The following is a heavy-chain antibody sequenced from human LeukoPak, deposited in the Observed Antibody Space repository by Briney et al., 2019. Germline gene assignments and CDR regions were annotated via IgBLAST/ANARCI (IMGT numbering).Heavy chain of an antibody. Sequence: PGGSLRLSCAASGFTFSSYSMNWVRQAPGKGLEWVSSISSSSSYIYYADSVKGRFTISRDNAKNSLYLQMNSLRAEDTAVYYCARPEQPQGITMSMDVWGKGTTVTVSS. V-gene: IGHV3-21*01. CDR2: ISSSSSYI. CDR1: GFTFSSYS. J-gene: IGHJ6*03. D-gene: IGHD3-3*01. CDR3: ARPEQPQGITMSMDV.